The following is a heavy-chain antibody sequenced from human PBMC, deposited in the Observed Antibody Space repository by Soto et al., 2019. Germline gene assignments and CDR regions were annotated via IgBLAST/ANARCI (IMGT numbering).Heavy chain of an antibody. CDR3: ARDRYSGYDPVDY. D-gene: IGHD5-12*01. Sequence: SVKVSCKASGGTFSSYAISWVRQAPGQGLEWMGGIIPIFGTANYAQKFQGRVTITADESTSTAYMELSSLRSEDTAVYYCARDRYSGYDPVDYWGQGTLVTVSS. CDR1: GGTFSSYA. J-gene: IGHJ4*02. CDR2: IIPIFGTA. V-gene: IGHV1-69*13.